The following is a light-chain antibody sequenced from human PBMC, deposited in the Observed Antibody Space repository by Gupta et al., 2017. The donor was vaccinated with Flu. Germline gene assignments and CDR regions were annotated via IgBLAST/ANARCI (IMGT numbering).Light chain of an antibody. J-gene: IGLJ2*01. V-gene: IGLV3-1*01. CDR2: QDT. Sequence: SSDLIQSPSVSASPAQTATITCSGDTLGNDYAAWYQQKSGQAPVMVIYQDTKRPSGIPERFSGTNSGNIATLTISGTQARDEAVYFCQAWDTSSADLIFGGGTRLTVL. CDR1: TLGNDY. CDR3: QAWDTSSADLI.